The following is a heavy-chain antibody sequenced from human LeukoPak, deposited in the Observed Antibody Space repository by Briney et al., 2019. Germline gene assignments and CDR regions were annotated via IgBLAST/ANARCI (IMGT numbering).Heavy chain of an antibody. J-gene: IGHJ4*02. CDR2: IIPIFGTA. V-gene: IGHV1-69*13. Sequence: SVKVSCKASGGTFSSYAISWVRQAPGQGLEWMGGIIPIFGTANYAQKFQGRVTITADESTSTAYMELSSLRSEDTAVYYCARANNKRQHYYDSSGYYFDYWGQGTLVTVSS. D-gene: IGHD3-22*01. CDR1: GGTFSSYA. CDR3: ARANNKRQHYYDSSGYYFDY.